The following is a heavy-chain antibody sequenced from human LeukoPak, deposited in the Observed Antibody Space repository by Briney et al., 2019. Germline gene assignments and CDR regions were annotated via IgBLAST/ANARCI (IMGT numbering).Heavy chain of an antibody. CDR2: INHSGST. V-gene: IGHV4-34*01. J-gene: IGHJ4*02. CDR1: GGSISSYY. Sequence: SETLSLTCTVSGGSISSYYWSWIRQPPGKGLEWIGEINHSGSTNYSPSLKSRVTISVDTSKNQFSLKLSSVTAADTAVYYCARGEYSSSFDYWGQGTLVTVSS. D-gene: IGHD6-6*01. CDR3: ARGEYSSSFDY.